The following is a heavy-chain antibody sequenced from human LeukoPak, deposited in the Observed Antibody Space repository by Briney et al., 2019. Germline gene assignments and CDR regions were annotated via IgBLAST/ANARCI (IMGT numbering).Heavy chain of an antibody. Sequence: ASVKVSCKASGYAFTSYGISWVRQAPGQGLEWMGWISAYNGNTNYAQKLQGRVTMTTDTSASTAYMELRSLRSDDTAVYYCARGYCSSTSCYYFDYWGQGTLVTVCS. V-gene: IGHV1-18*01. D-gene: IGHD2-2*01. CDR1: GYAFTSYG. CDR3: ARGYCSSTSCYYFDY. J-gene: IGHJ4*02. CDR2: ISAYNGNT.